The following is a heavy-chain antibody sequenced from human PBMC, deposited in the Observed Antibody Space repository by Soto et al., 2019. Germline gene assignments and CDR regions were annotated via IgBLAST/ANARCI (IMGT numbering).Heavy chain of an antibody. CDR1: GGSLSGATYS. V-gene: IGHV4-30-2*01. CDR3: ARSREFDY. J-gene: IGHJ4*02. Sequence: QVQLRESGSGLVKPLETLSLTCGVSGGSLSGATYSWNWIRQPPGKGLEWIGYIFPSGTTYYNPSLKSRVTILIDVSKNQFSLSLRSLTAADTAVYYCARSREFDYWSQGTLVTVSS. CDR2: IFPSGTT.